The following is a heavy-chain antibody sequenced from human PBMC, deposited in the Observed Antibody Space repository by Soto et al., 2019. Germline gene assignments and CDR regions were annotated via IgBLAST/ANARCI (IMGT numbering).Heavy chain of an antibody. CDR2: IYYSGST. V-gene: IGHV4-31*03. D-gene: IGHD6-13*01. J-gene: IGHJ5*02. CDR1: GGSISSGVYY. Sequence: QVQLQESGPGLVKPSQTLSLTCTVSGGSISSGVYYWSWIRQHPGKGLEWIGYIYYSGSTYYNPSLKSRVTISVDTSKNQFSLKLSSVTAADTAVYYCAREGSAAVVNWFDPWGQGTLVTVSS. CDR3: AREGSAAVVNWFDP.